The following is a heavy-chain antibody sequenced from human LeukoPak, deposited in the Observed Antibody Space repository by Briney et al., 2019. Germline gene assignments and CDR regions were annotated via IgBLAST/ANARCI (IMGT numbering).Heavy chain of an antibody. CDR1: GFTFSSYG. CDR2: IRYDGSNK. CDR3: ARGGRTTWHGMDV. D-gene: IGHD4-17*01. Sequence: GGSLRLSCAASGFTFSSYGMHWVRQAPGKGLEWVAFIRYDGSNKYYADSVKGRFTISRDNSKNTLYLQMNSLRAEDTAVYYCARGGRTTWHGMDVWGRGTTVTVSS. J-gene: IGHJ6*02. V-gene: IGHV3-30*02.